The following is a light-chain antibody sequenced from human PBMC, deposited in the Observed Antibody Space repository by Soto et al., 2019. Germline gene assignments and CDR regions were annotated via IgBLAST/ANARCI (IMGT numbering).Light chain of an antibody. J-gene: IGKJ4*01. CDR3: QQYKNWPLT. CDR2: GAS. CDR1: QSFNSIY. V-gene: IGKV3-15*01. Sequence: EIVLTQSPGNLSLSPGERTTLSCRASQSFNSIYLAWYQQKPGQXPRLLIYGASTRATGIPARFSGSGYETELTLNIGSLQSEDCAVYEGQQYKNWPLTFGGGTKVDNK.